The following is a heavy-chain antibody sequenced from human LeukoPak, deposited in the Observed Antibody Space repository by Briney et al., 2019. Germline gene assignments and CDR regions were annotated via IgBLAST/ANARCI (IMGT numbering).Heavy chain of an antibody. CDR3: ANEGYYYYYYMDV. CDR2: ISGDSGST. Sequence: PGGSLRLSCAASGFTFSNYVMTWVRQAPGKGLEWVSGISGDSGSTYYADSVKGRFTISRDNSKNMLYLQMNSLRVEDTAVYYCANEGYYYYYYMDVWGKGTTVTVSS. CDR1: GFTFSNYV. V-gene: IGHV3-23*01. J-gene: IGHJ6*03.